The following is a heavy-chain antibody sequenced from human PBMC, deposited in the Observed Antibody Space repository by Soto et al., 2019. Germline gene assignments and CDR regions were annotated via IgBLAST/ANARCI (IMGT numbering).Heavy chain of an antibody. V-gene: IGHV3-48*01. CDR1: GFTFSSYS. CDR3: ARDRIAAAGIFDY. D-gene: IGHD6-13*01. J-gene: IGHJ4*02. Sequence: PGGSLRLSCAASGFTFSSYSMNWVRQAPGKGLEWVSYISSSSSTIYYADSVKGRFTISRDNAKNTLYLQMNSLRAEDTAVYYCARDRIAAAGIFDYWGQGTLVTVSS. CDR2: ISSSSSTI.